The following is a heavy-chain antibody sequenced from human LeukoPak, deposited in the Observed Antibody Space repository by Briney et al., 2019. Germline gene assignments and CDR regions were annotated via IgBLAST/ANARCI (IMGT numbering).Heavy chain of an antibody. J-gene: IGHJ4*02. V-gene: IGHV3-23*01. CDR1: GGSFSGYY. CDR3: AKEGDDY. Sequence: ETLSLTCAVYGGSFSGYYWSWVRQAPGKGLEWVSAISGSGGSTYYADSVKGRFTISRDNSKNTLYLQMNSLRAEDTAVYYCAKEGDDYWGQGTLVTVSS. CDR2: ISGSGGST.